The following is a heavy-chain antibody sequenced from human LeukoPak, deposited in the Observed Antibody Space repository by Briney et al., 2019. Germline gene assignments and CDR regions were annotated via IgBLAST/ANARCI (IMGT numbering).Heavy chain of an antibody. J-gene: IGHJ4*02. V-gene: IGHV1-2*02. CDR1: GYTFTGYY. CDR3: ARSQYCSGGSCYRFVFDY. Sequence: ASVKVSRKASGYTFTGYYMHWVRQAPGQGLEWMGWINPNSGGTNYAQKFQGRVTMTRDTSISTAYMELSRLRSDDTAVYYCARSQYCSGGSCYRFVFDYWGQGTLVTVSS. CDR2: INPNSGGT. D-gene: IGHD2-15*01.